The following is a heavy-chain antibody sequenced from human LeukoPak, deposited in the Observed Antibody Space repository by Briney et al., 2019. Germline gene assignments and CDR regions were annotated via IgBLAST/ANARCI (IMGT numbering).Heavy chain of an antibody. CDR2: FDAEDGET. D-gene: IGHD6-6*01. Sequence: ALVKVSCKVSGYTLTELSMHWVRQAPGKGLEWMGGFDAEDGETIYAQKFQGRVTMTEDTSTDTAYMELSSLRSEDTAVYYCPTVYDRSSSSHISSDYWGEGTLVTVSS. CDR1: GYTLTELS. J-gene: IGHJ4*02. CDR3: PTVYDRSSSSHISSDY. V-gene: IGHV1-24*01.